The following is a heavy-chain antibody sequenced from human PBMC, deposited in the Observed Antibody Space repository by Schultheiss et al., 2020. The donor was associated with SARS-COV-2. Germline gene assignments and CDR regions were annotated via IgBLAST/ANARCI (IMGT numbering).Heavy chain of an antibody. CDR1: GHILSELS. CDR3: ARVLHTTMTNWFDP. CDR2: FDPDDDET. J-gene: IGHJ5*02. Sequence: ASVKVSCKVSGHILSELSMHWVRQAPGKGLEWMGGFDPDDDETFYAEKFQGRVRITADTSTTTAYMELSSLRSEDTAVYYCARVLHTTMTNWFDPWGQGTLVTVSS. D-gene: IGHD1-14*01. V-gene: IGHV1-24*01.